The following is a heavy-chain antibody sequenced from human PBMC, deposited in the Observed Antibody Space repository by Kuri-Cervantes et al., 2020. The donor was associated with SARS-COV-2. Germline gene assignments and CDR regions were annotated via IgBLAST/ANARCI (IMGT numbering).Heavy chain of an antibody. D-gene: IGHD3-10*01. CDR2: ISYDGSNK. J-gene: IGHJ4*02. V-gene: IGHV3-30*03. CDR3: ARESLIGGFDY. Sequence: GESLKISCAASGFTVSSYAMHWVRQAPGKGLEWVALISYDGSNKYYADSVKGRFTISRDNSKNTLYLQMNSLRAEDTAVYYCARESLIGGFDYWGQGTLVTVSS. CDR1: GFTVSSYA.